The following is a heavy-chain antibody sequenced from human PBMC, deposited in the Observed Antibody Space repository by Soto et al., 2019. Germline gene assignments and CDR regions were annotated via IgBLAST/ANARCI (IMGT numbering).Heavy chain of an antibody. Sequence: PGESLKISCKGSGYSFTSYWIGWVRQMPGKGLEWMGIIYPGDSDTRYSPSFQGQVTISADKSISTAYLQWSSLKASDTAMYYCASYSSSSSNYYYGMDVWGQGTTVTVSS. J-gene: IGHJ6*02. CDR2: IYPGDSDT. CDR3: ASYSSSSSNYYYGMDV. D-gene: IGHD6-13*01. V-gene: IGHV5-51*01. CDR1: GYSFTSYW.